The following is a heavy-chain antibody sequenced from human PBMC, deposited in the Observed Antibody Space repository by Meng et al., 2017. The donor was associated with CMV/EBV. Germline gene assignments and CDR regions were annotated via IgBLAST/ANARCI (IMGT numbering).Heavy chain of an antibody. CDR3: ARVVETGTTEDAFDI. D-gene: IGHD1-1*01. Sequence: GESLKISCAASGFTVSRNYMRWVRQAPGKGLEWVSVIYSGGGTYYADSVKGRFTISSDNSKNTLYLQMNSLRAEDTAVYYCARVVETGTTEDAFDIWGQGTMVTVSS. V-gene: IGHV3-53*01. J-gene: IGHJ3*02. CDR2: IYSGGGT. CDR1: GFTVSRNY.